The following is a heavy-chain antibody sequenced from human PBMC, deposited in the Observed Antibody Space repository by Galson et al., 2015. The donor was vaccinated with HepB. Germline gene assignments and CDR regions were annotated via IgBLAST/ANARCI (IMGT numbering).Heavy chain of an antibody. CDR1: GYTFTSYY. V-gene: IGHV1-46*01. Sequence: SVKVSCKASGYTFTSYYMHWVRQAPGQGLEWMGIINPSGGSTSYAQKFQGRVTMTRDTSISTAYMELSRLRSDDTAVYYCARVPPSTEYCSSTSCYRKGAFDIWGQGTMVTVSS. D-gene: IGHD2-2*01. CDR2: INPSGGST. CDR3: ARVPPSTEYCSSTSCYRKGAFDI. J-gene: IGHJ3*02.